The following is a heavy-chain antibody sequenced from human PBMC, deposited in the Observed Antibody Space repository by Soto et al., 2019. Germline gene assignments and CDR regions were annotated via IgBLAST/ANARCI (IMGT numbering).Heavy chain of an antibody. CDR3: ARDLFGIDY. CDR1: GYTFTSYG. J-gene: IGHJ4*02. CDR2: INPYNGNT. Sequence: QVQLVQSGAEVKKPGASVKVSCKASGYTFTSYGISWVRQAPGQGLEWMGWINPYNGNTNYAQKLQGRVTKTTDTATNTAYMELSNLRSYDTAVYYSARDLFGIDYWGQGALVTVSS. V-gene: IGHV1-18*01. D-gene: IGHD3-10*02.